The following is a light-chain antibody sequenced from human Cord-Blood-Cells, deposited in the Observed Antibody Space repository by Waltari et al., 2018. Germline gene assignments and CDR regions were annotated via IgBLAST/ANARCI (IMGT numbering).Light chain of an antibody. J-gene: IGLJ3*02. CDR3: SSYTSSSTWV. V-gene: IGLV2-14*03. Sequence: QSALTQPASVSGSPGQSITISCTGTSSDVGGYNSVSWYQQHPGKAPKLMLYDVSNRPSVVSNRFSGSKSGNTASLTISGLQAEDEADYYCSSYTSSSTWVFGGGTKLTVL. CDR1: SSDVGGYNS. CDR2: DVS.